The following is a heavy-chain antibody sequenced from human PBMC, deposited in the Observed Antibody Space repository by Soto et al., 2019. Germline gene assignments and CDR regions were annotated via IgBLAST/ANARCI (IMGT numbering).Heavy chain of an antibody. Sequence: SETLSLTCAVYGGSFSGYYWSWIRQPPGKGLEWIGEINHSGSTNYNPSLKSRVTISVDTSKNQFSLKLSSVAAADTAVYYCARGLGAAAAHQYGYWGQGTLVTVSS. D-gene: IGHD6-13*01. CDR2: INHSGST. CDR3: ARGLGAAAAHQYGY. V-gene: IGHV4-34*01. J-gene: IGHJ4*02. CDR1: GGSFSGYY.